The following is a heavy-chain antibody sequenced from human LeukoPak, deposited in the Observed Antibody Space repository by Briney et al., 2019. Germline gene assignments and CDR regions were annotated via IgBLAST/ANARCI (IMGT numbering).Heavy chain of an antibody. J-gene: IGHJ5*02. D-gene: IGHD4-17*01. Sequence: GGSLRLSCAASGFTFSDYYMSWIRQAPGKGLEWVSYISSSSSYTNYADSVKGRFTISRDNAKNSLYLQMNSLRAEDTAVYYCARIIHDYGDYTSHWFDPWGQGTLVTVSS. V-gene: IGHV3-11*06. CDR3: ARIIHDYGDYTSHWFDP. CDR2: ISSSSSYT. CDR1: GFTFSDYY.